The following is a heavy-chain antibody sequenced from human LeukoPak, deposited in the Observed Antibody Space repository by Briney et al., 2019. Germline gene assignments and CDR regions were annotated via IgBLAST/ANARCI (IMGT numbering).Heavy chain of an antibody. CDR1: GFTFSNYA. Sequence: GGSLRLSCAASGFTFSNYAMTWVRQAPGMGLEWVSAISGSGGGTYYADSVKGRFTISRDNSKNTLYLQMNSLRAEDTAVYYCAREGLVGAEDYWGQGTLVTVSS. D-gene: IGHD2-2*01. CDR3: AREGLVGAEDY. CDR2: ISGSGGGT. V-gene: IGHV3-23*01. J-gene: IGHJ4*02.